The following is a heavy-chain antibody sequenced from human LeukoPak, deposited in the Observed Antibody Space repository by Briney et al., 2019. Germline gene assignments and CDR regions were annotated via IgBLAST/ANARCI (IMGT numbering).Heavy chain of an antibody. CDR3: AKEGDITMFGVVTYFDY. CDR1: GFTFSSYG. D-gene: IGHD3-3*01. Sequence: PGGSLRLSCAASGFTFSSYGMHWVRQAPGKGLEWVAVIWYDGSNKYYADSVKGRFTISRDNSKNTLYLQMNSLRAEDTAVYCCAKEGDITMFGVVTYFDYWCQVTLVTVSS. CDR2: IWYDGSNK. J-gene: IGHJ4*02. V-gene: IGHV3-33*06.